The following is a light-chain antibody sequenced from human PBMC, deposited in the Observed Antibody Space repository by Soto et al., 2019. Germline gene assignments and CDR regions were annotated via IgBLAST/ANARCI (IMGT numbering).Light chain of an antibody. CDR3: QQRSSWPPT. Sequence: EIVMTQSPATLSVSPGERATLSCRASQSVSSILAWYQQKPGQAPRLVIYGASTRATGIPARFSGSGSGTEFTLTISSLQSEDFAVYYCQQRSSWPPTFGQGTKVEIK. CDR1: QSVSSI. CDR2: GAS. V-gene: IGKV3D-15*01. J-gene: IGKJ1*01.